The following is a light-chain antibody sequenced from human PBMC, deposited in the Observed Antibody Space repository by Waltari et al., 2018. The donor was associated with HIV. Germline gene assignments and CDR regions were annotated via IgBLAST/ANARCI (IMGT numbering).Light chain of an antibody. CDR3: QEYYSTPWT. J-gene: IGKJ1*01. V-gene: IGKV4-1*01. Sequence: DIVMTQSPDSLAVSLGERATINCKSSQSVLYNSNNKNYLAWYQQKPGQPPTLLIYWASTRGSGVPDRFSGSGSGTDLTLTISSLQAEDVALYYCQEYYSTPWTFGQGTKVEIK. CDR2: WAS. CDR1: QSVLYNSNNKNY.